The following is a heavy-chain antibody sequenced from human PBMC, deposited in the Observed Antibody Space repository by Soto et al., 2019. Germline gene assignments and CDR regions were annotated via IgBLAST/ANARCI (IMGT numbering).Heavy chain of an antibody. D-gene: IGHD2-21*01. V-gene: IGHV3-30*18. CDR1: GFTFSTYG. Sequence: GESLKRAGAASGFTFSTYGMHWVLQAPCKGLEWVAVISYDGSNKYYADSVKGRFTISRGNSKNTLHLQMNSLSADYTTVYYCAKGAHDFVFLGVEYWGQGTLVTVST. CDR3: AKGAHDFVFLGVEY. CDR2: ISYDGSNK. J-gene: IGHJ4*02.